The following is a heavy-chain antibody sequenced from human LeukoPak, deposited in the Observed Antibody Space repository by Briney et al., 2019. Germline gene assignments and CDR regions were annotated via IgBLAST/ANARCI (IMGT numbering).Heavy chain of an antibody. CDR2: INWNGGST. V-gene: IGHV3-20*04. CDR1: GFAFDDYG. J-gene: IGHJ4*02. D-gene: IGHD3-10*01. CDR3: ARDRYGSGSYYKIPDY. Sequence: PGGSLRLSCAASGFAFDDYGMSWVRQAPGEGLEWVSGINWNGGSTGYADSVKGRFTISRDNAKNSLYLQMNSLRAEDTALSYCARDRYGSGSYYKIPDYWGQGTLVTVSS.